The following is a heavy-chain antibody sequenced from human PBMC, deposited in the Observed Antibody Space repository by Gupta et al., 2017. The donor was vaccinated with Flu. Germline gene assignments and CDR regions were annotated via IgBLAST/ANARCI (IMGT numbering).Heavy chain of an antibody. CDR2: ISSSGSST. D-gene: IGHD1-26*01. J-gene: IGHJ3*02. V-gene: IGHV3-23*01. CDR3: AKDTGRRSGSRDAFDI. CDR1: GFTFSSYA. Sequence: EVQLLESGGGLVQPGGSLRLSCAASGFTFSSYAMNWVRQAPGKGLEWVSGISSSGSSTYYADSVKGRFTISRDNSKNTLYVQMNSLRAEDTAIYYCAKDTGRRSGSRDAFDIWGQGTMVTVSS.